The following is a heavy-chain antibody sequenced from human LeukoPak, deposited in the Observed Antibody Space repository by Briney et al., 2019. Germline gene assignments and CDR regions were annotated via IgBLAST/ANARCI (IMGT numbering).Heavy chain of an antibody. D-gene: IGHD2-15*01. CDR1: GFTFSDYY. V-gene: IGHV3-11*06. CDR3: ARYCSGGSCYSH. Sequence: GGSLRLSCAASGFTFSDYYMSWIRQAPGKGLKWVSYISSSSSYTNYADSVKGRFTISRDNAKNSLYLQMNSLRAEDTAVYYCARYCSGGSCYSHWGQGTLVTVSS. J-gene: IGHJ4*02. CDR2: ISSSSSYT.